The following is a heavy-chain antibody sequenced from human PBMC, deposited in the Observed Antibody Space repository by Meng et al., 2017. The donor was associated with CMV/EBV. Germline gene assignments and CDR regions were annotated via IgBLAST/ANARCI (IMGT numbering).Heavy chain of an antibody. CDR1: GFTFGDYA. J-gene: IGHJ4*02. D-gene: IGHD2-2*02. Sequence: GESLKISCTASGFTFGDYAMRWVRQAPGKGLEWVGFIRSKAYGGTTEYAASVKGRFTISRDDSKSIAYLQMNSLKTEDTAVYYCTSSYNWGQGTLVTVSS. CDR2: IRSKAYGGTT. CDR3: TSSYN. V-gene: IGHV3-49*04.